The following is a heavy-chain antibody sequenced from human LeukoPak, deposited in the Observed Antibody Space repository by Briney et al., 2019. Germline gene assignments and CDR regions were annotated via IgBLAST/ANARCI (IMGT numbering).Heavy chain of an antibody. J-gene: IGHJ4*02. D-gene: IGHD3-10*01. CDR3: ARVAYYYGSGSYYMNDY. Sequence: GASVEVSCKASGYTFTSYYMHWVRQAPGQGLEWMGRINPNSGGTNYAQKFQGRVTMTRDTSISTAYMELSRLRSDDTAVYYCARVAYYYGSGSYYMNDYWGQGTLVTVSS. V-gene: IGHV1-2*06. CDR2: INPNSGGT. CDR1: GYTFTSYY.